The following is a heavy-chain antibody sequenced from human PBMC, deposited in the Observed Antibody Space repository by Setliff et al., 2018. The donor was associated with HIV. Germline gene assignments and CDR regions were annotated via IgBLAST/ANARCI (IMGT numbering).Heavy chain of an antibody. CDR2: IYHRGST. CDR3: ARAVAGSPYFFDY. J-gene: IGHJ4*02. V-gene: IGHV4-38-2*02. CDR1: GYSLSSGYY. Sequence: PSETLSLTCTASGYSLSSGYYSGWIRPPPGKGLEWIGSIYHRGSTYYNPSLKSRVTISVDTSKNQFSLKLSSVTASGTAVYYCARAVAGSPYFFDYWGQGTLVTVSS. D-gene: IGHD6-19*01.